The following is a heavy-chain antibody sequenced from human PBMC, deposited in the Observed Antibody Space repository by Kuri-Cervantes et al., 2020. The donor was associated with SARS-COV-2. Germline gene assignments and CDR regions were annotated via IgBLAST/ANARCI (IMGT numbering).Heavy chain of an antibody. CDR2: IYGSGERT. J-gene: IGHJ4*02. D-gene: IGHD1-1*01. V-gene: IGHV3-23*01. CDR3: AKDGYNWGDYFDY. Sequence: GGSLRLSCEASGFIFSDYAIDWVRQAPGKGLEWVSSIYGSGERTYYADSVKGRFTVSRDNLMNTLYLEMNSLRAEDTALYFCAKDGYNWGDYFDYWGQGTLVTVSS. CDR1: GFIFSDYA.